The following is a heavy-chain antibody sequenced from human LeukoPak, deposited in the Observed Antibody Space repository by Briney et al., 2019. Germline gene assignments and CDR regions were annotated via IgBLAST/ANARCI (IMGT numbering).Heavy chain of an antibody. CDR3: GRGSGSYAVYYYYGMDV. V-gene: IGHV4-59*01. Sequence: KPSETLSLTCTVSGGSISSYYWSWIRQPPGKGLEWIGYIYYSGSTNYNPSLKSRVTISVDTSKNQFSLKLSSVTAADTAVYYCGRGSGSYAVYYYYGMDVWGQGTTVTVS. J-gene: IGHJ6*02. CDR1: GGSISSYY. D-gene: IGHD3-10*01. CDR2: IYYSGST.